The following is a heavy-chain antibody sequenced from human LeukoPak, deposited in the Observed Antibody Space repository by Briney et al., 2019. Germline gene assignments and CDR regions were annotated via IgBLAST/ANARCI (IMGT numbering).Heavy chain of an antibody. CDR2: ISSSSSYI. Sequence: GGSLRLSCAASGFTFSSYSMNWVRQAPGKGLEWVSSISSSSSYIYYADSVKGRFTISRDNAKNSLYLQMNSLRAEDTAVYYCARDGALAPYYDILITYKGPYFDYWGQGTLVTVSS. J-gene: IGHJ4*02. CDR3: ARDGALAPYYDILITYKGPYFDY. V-gene: IGHV3-21*01. CDR1: GFTFSSYS. D-gene: IGHD3-9*01.